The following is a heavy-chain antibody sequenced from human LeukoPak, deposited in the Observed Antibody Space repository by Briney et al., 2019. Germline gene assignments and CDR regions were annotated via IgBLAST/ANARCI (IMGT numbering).Heavy chain of an antibody. V-gene: IGHV1-18*01. CDR1: GYTFISYG. CDR3: ARVGCGSTSCYPYYYYYMDV. CDR2: ISAYNGYT. D-gene: IGHD2-2*01. Sequence: ASVKVSCKASGYTFISYGIGWVRQAPGQGLEWMGFISAYNGYTNYAQKLQGRVTMTTDTSTSTAYMELRSLRSDDTAVYYCARVGCGSTSCYPYYYYYMDVWGIGTPVTVSS. J-gene: IGHJ6*03.